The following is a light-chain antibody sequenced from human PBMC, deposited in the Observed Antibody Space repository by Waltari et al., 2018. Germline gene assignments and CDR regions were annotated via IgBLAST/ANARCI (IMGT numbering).Light chain of an antibody. Sequence: DIQMTQSPSSLSASVGERVASTCRASQGISNHLAWFHQKPGKAPKSLIYGASSLQSGVPSKFIGSGSGTDFTLTISSLQPEDFATYYCQQYNDYPFTFGPGTKVDIK. J-gene: IGKJ3*01. CDR3: QQYNDYPFT. V-gene: IGKV1-16*02. CDR1: QGISNH. CDR2: GAS.